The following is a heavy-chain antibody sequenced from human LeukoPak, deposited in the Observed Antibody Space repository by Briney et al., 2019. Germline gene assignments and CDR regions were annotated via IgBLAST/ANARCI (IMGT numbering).Heavy chain of an antibody. CDR1: GFIVSSNY. V-gene: IGHV3-53*01. J-gene: IGHJ4*02. CDR2: IYSDGST. CDR3: ARATLDN. Sequence: GGSLRLSCAASGFIVSSNYITWVRQAPGKGLEWVSVIYSDGSTKYADSVKARFTISRDNSKNTVYLLMNRLRVEDTALYYCARATLDNWGQGTLVTVSS.